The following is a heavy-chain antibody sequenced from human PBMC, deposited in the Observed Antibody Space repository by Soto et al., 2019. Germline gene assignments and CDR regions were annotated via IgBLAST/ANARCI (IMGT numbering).Heavy chain of an antibody. Sequence: EVQLLESGGGLVQPGGSLRLSCAASRFTFSSYAMGWVRQAPGKGLGWVSTIGGSGFSIYYADSVKGRFTISRDNSKNTMYLQMNSLRADDTALYYCAKDTYDSSWYPNFLDSWGQGTLVTVSS. CDR2: IGGSGFSI. J-gene: IGHJ5*01. D-gene: IGHD6-13*01. V-gene: IGHV3-23*01. CDR3: AKDTYDSSWYPNFLDS. CDR1: RFTFSSYA.